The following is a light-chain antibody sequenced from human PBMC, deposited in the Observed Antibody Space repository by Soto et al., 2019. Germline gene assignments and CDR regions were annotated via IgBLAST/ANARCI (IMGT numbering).Light chain of an antibody. CDR3: QQYNNWPEYT. J-gene: IGKJ2*01. CDR1: QSVVNS. Sequence: VVLTQSPGTLSVSPGEGVTLSCRASQSVVNSMAWYQQKPGQAPRLLIFGASTRVTGIPARFSGSGYGTEFNLIVTSLQSGDFAVYYCQQYNNWPEYTFSPGTKLEI. V-gene: IGKV3-15*01. CDR2: GAS.